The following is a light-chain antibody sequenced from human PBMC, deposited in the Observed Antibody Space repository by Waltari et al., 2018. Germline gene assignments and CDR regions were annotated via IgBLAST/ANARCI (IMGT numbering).Light chain of an antibody. Sequence: DIQMTQSPSSLSASLRDRVTITCQASQDITTFLNWYQQKPGKAPKVLIYEASTLETGVPSRFSGSGSGTHFSFTIRSLQPEDVATYYCQQFDSLPLTFGGGTRVEIK. J-gene: IGKJ4*01. CDR1: QDITTF. CDR2: EAS. CDR3: QQFDSLPLT. V-gene: IGKV1-33*01.